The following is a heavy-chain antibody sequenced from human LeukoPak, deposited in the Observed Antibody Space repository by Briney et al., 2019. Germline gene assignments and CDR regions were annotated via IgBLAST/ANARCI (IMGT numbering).Heavy chain of an antibody. CDR1: GFTFSSYA. CDR2: IYSGGSA. D-gene: IGHD3-10*01. Sequence: GGSLRLSCAASGFTFSSYAMHWVRQAPGKGLEWVSVIYSGGSAYYADSVKGRFTISRDNSKNTLYLQMNSLRAEDTAVYYCTRVYGSGSYYSHCWGQGTLVTVSS. V-gene: IGHV3-53*01. CDR3: TRVYGSGSYYSHC. J-gene: IGHJ4*02.